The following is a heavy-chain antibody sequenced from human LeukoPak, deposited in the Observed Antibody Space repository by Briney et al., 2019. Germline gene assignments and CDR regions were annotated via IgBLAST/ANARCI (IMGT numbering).Heavy chain of an antibody. CDR3: GKGFASVPFRNHFDP. CDR2: IKPDGSDK. J-gene: IGHJ5*02. CDR1: GFSFRSHW. V-gene: IGHV3-7*03. Sequence: GGSLRLSCVGSGFSFRSHWVNWVRQSPGKGLEWVANIKPDGSDKYYVDSARGRFTISRDNAKNSLYLQMDSLRPEDTALYYCGKGFASVPFRNHFDPWGQGTLVTVSS. D-gene: IGHD3-10*01.